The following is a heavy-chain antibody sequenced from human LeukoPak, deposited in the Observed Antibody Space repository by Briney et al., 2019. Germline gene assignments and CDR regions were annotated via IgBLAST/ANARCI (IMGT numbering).Heavy chain of an antibody. D-gene: IGHD2-15*01. Sequence: KAGGSLRLSCAASGFIFSSYSMNWVRQAPGKGLEWVSSISSSSSYIYYADSVKGRFTISRDNAKNSLYLQMNSLRAEDTAVYYCTSMDIVVVVAANGMDVWGQGTTVTVSS. CDR3: TSMDIVVVVAANGMDV. CDR1: GFIFSSYS. J-gene: IGHJ6*02. CDR2: ISSSSSYI. V-gene: IGHV3-21*01.